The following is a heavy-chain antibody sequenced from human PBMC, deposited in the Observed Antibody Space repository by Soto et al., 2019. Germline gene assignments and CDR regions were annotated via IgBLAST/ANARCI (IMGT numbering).Heavy chain of an antibody. Sequence: QVQLVESGGGVVQPGRSLRLSCAASGFTFSNYAMHWVRQAPGKGLEWVAVISYDGTNKYYADSVKGRFTISRDSSKSTLYLQMTSLRADDTAVYYCARRAITMILEEYYCDYWGQGTLGTVSS. V-gene: IGHV3-30*03. D-gene: IGHD3-22*01. CDR3: ARRAITMILEEYYCDY. J-gene: IGHJ4*02. CDR1: GFTFSNYA. CDR2: ISYDGTNK.